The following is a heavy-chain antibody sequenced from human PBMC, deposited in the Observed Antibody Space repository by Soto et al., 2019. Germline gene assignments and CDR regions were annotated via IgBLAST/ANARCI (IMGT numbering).Heavy chain of an antibody. J-gene: IGHJ4*02. Sequence: QVQLVESGGGVVQPGRSLRLSCAASGFTFSGLGMHWVRQAPGKGLEWVAVIRYDGSNIYYADAVKGRFTISRDNSKEQLELQMDRLRAGDTGGYYCARGGVGNSSFLRHFDFWGQGTLVTVSS. CDR1: GFTFSGLG. CDR3: ARGGVGNSSFLRHFDF. V-gene: IGHV3-33*01. D-gene: IGHD3-3*01. CDR2: IRYDGSNI.